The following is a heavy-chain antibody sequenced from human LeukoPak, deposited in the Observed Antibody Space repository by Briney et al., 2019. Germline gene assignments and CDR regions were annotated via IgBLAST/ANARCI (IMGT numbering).Heavy chain of an antibody. V-gene: IGHV3-7*03. Sequence: GGSLRLSCAASGFTFSSYWMTWVRQAPGKGLEWVANMNLDGREKYYVDSVKGRFTISRDNAKNSLYLQMNSLRAEDTALYYCAKDIGSSGWTAPVYYYYGMDVWGQGTTVTVSS. CDR2: MNLDGREK. J-gene: IGHJ6*02. D-gene: IGHD6-19*01. CDR3: AKDIGSSGWTAPVYYYYGMDV. CDR1: GFTFSSYW.